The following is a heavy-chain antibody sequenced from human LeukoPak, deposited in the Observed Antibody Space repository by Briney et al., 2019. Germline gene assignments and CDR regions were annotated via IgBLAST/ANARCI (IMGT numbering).Heavy chain of an antibody. Sequence: KPSETLSLTCAVYGGSFSGYYWSWIRQPPGKGLEWIGEINHSGSTNYNPSLKSRVTISVDTSKNQFSLKLSSVTAADTAMYYCARRGAGQFDWLPQPQYYFDYWGQGTLVTVSS. CDR3: ARRGAGQFDWLPQPQYYFDY. J-gene: IGHJ4*02. V-gene: IGHV4-34*01. CDR2: INHSGST. D-gene: IGHD3-9*01. CDR1: GGSFSGYY.